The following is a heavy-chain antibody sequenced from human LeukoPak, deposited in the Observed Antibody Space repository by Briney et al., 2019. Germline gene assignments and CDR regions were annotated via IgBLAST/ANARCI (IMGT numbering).Heavy chain of an antibody. CDR1: GFSFGSFW. V-gene: IGHV3-7*01. CDR3: AKGPSLRFLERSLLPGAYFHY. CDR2: IKQDESEK. D-gene: IGHD3-3*01. J-gene: IGHJ4*02. Sequence: GGSLGLSCAAAGFSFGSFWMSWVRQAPGKRLEWVATIKQDESEKYYVDSVKGRFTISRDNTKNSLYLQMNSLTAEDTAVYYCAKGPSLRFLERSLLPGAYFHYWGQGTLVTVSS.